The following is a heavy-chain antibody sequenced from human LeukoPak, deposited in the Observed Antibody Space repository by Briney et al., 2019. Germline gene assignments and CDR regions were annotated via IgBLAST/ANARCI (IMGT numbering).Heavy chain of an antibody. CDR1: GFTFSTYG. Sequence: GGSLRLSCAASGFTFSTYGMHWVRQAPGKGLEWVSGIIGGGGSTYYADSVKGRFTISGDNSKNTLYLQMNSLRAEDTAVYYCAKDLSGSFGVWGQGTLVTVSS. D-gene: IGHD3-10*01. CDR3: AKDLSGSFGV. V-gene: IGHV3-23*01. CDR2: IIGGGGST. J-gene: IGHJ4*02.